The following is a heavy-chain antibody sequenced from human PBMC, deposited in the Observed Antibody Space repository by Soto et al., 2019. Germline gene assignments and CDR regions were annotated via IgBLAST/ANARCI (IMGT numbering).Heavy chain of an antibody. CDR3: ARDAGGDSDY. V-gene: IGHV3-30-3*01. D-gene: IGHD2-21*01. Sequence: QVELVESRGGVVQPGRSLRLSCAASGFTFSSYAMHWVRQAPGKGLEWVAVISYDGSNKYYADSVKGRFTISRDNSKNTLYLQMNSLRAEDTAVYYCARDAGGDSDYWGQGTLFTVSS. J-gene: IGHJ4*02. CDR1: GFTFSSYA. CDR2: ISYDGSNK.